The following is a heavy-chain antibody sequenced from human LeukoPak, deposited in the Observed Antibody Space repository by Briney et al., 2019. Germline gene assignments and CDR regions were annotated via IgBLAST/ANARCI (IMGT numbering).Heavy chain of an antibody. CDR1: GGSFSNYY. CDR2: IYHTGST. J-gene: IGHJ5*02. V-gene: IGHV4-34*01. D-gene: IGHD4/OR15-4a*01. CDR3: ARAGGANDYNWFDP. Sequence: PSETLSLTCAVYGGSFSNYYWSWIRQPPGKGLEWIGDIYHTGSTTYNPSLKSRVTISVDTSKKQFSLKLSSVTAADTAVYYCARAGGANDYNWFDPWGQGTLVTVSS.